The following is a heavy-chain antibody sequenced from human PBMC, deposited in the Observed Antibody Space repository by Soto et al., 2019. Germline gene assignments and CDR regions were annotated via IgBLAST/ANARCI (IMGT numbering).Heavy chain of an antibody. CDR1: GFTFRSYA. CDR2: ISGSGIST. J-gene: IGHJ2*01. Sequence: DVQLLESGGGLVQPGGSLRLSCAASGFTFRSYAMSWVRQAPGKGLEWVSGISGSGISTHYEDSVKGRFTVSRDNSKNTLYPQMNSLRAEDTAVYNCAKEPVGPDWYFDLWGRGTLVTVSS. CDR3: AKEPVGPDWYFDL. V-gene: IGHV3-23*01.